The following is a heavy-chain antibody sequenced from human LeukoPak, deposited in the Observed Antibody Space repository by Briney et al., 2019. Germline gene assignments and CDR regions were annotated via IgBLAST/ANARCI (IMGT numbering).Heavy chain of an antibody. CDR3: ARNSGRLLWFGEDYYWFDP. CDR1: GGSFSGYY. V-gene: IGHV4-34*01. J-gene: IGHJ5*02. CDR2: INHSGST. D-gene: IGHD3-10*01. Sequence: PSETLCLTCAVYGGSFSGYYWSWIRQPPGKGLEWIGEINHSGSTNYNPSLKSRVTISVDTSKNQFSLKLSSVTAADTAVYYCARNSGRLLWFGEDYYWFDPWGQGTLVTVSS.